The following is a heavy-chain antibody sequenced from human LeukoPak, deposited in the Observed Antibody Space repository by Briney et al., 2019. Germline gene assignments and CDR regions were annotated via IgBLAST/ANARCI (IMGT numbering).Heavy chain of an antibody. J-gene: IGHJ5*02. CDR2: SNSDGSST. CDR3: VRQRAGGNSVWFDP. CDR1: RFTFNNYW. V-gene: IGHV3-74*01. Sequence: PGGSLRLSSAAARFTFNNYWSDWVRQAPGKGLVWVSRSNSDGSSTSYADSVKGRFTVSRDNAKNTLYLQMNSLRDEDTAVYYCVRQRAGGNSVWFDPWGQGTLVTVSS. D-gene: IGHD4-23*01.